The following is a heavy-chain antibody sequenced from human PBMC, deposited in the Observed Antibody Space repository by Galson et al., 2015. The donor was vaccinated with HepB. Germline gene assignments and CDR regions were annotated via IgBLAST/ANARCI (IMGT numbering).Heavy chain of an antibody. CDR1: GFTFSSYA. V-gene: IGHV3-23*01. CDR3: AKATRVGVVVVPAAIVS. J-gene: IGHJ4*02. D-gene: IGHD2-2*01. CDR2: ISGSGGST. Sequence: SLRLSCAASGFTFSSYAMSWVRQAPGKGLEWVSAISGSGGSTYYADSVKGRFTISRDNSKNTLYLQMNSLRAEDTAVYYCAKATRVGVVVVPAAIVSWGQGTLVTVSS.